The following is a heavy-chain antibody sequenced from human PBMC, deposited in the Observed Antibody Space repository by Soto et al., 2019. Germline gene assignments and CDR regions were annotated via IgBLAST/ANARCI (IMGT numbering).Heavy chain of an antibody. J-gene: IGHJ4*02. CDR2: ISAYNGNT. V-gene: IGHV1-18*01. Sequence: ASVKVSCKASGYTFTSYGISWVRQAPGQGLEWMGWISAYNGNTNYAQKLQGRVTMTTDTSTSTAYMELRSLRSDDTAVYYCASTSLGYCSSTSCYTFDYWGQGTLVTVS. D-gene: IGHD2-2*02. CDR1: GYTFTSYG. CDR3: ASTSLGYCSSTSCYTFDY.